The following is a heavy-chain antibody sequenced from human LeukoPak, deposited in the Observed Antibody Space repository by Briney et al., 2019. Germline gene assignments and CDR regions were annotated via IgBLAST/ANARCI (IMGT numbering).Heavy chain of an antibody. CDR1: GFTFTTYY. CDR2: INQDGSVQ. CDR3: ARENWSIDY. J-gene: IGHJ4*02. V-gene: IGHV3-7*01. Sequence: GGSLRLPCAASGFTFTTYYMPWVRQAPGKGLEWVANINQDGSVQNYVDSVKGRFTFSRDNAKNSVYLQMDSLRADDTAVYYCARENWSIDYWGQGTLVTVSS. D-gene: IGHD1-1*01.